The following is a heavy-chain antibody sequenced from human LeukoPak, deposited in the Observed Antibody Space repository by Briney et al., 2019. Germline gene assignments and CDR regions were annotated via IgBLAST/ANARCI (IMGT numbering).Heavy chain of an antibody. CDR3: ARHLVVATYDY. V-gene: IGHV3-11*01. J-gene: IGHJ4*02. Sequence: PGGSLRLSCAASGLSFSDYYMSWIRQAPGKGLEWVSYISSGGSTIYYADSVKGRFTISRDNAKNSLYLQMNSLRAEDTAVYYCARHLVVATYDYWGQGTLVTVSS. CDR2: ISSGGSTI. CDR1: GLSFSDYY. D-gene: IGHD2-21*01.